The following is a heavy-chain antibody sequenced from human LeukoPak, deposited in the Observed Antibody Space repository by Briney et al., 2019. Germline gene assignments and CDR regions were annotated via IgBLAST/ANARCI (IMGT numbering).Heavy chain of an antibody. CDR3: AKDGNWARFEN. J-gene: IGHJ4*02. Sequence: GGSLRLSCAAPGFTFSSYSMNWVRQAPGKGLEWVSSIDTSSRYIYYGDSVKGRFTISRDNAKNSLYLQMNSLRAEDTAVYYCAKDGNWARFENWGQGTLVTVSS. CDR2: IDTSSRYI. V-gene: IGHV3-21*01. D-gene: IGHD7-27*01. CDR1: GFTFSSYS.